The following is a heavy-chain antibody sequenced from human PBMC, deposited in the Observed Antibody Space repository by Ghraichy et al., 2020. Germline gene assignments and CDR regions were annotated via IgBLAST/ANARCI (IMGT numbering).Heavy chain of an antibody. CDR2: YYSGST. Sequence: SETLSLTCAVSGGSISSIGYSWSWIRQPPGKGLEWIVYYSGSTYYNPPLQSRVTISVDRSKNRFSLELSSVTAADTAVYFCARVFLDAYFDADPFDYWGQGILVTVAS. J-gene: IGHJ4*02. V-gene: IGHV4-30-4*07. CDR3: ARVFLDAYFDADPFDY. D-gene: IGHD3-3*01. CDR1: GGSISSIGYS.